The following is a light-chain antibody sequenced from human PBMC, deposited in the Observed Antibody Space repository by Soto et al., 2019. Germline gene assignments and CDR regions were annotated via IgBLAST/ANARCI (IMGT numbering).Light chain of an antibody. CDR3: QQRSNWPLT. CDR1: QSVSTY. CDR2: DAS. J-gene: IGKJ4*01. Sequence: IVLTQSPGTLSLSPGERATLSCRASQSVSTYLAWYQQKSGQAPRLLIYDASNRATGIPARFSGSGSGTDGTITISSLETEDGAVYYCQQRSNWPLTFGGGTKVDIK. V-gene: IGKV3-11*01.